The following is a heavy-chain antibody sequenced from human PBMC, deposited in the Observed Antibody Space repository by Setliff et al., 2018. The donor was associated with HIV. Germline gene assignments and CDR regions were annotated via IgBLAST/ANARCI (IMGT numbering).Heavy chain of an antibody. V-gene: IGHV4-61*09. Sequence: SETLSLTCSVSGTSISSGNFYWGWTRQPAGKGLEWIGHIYTDGTIKFNPSLKSRLSISLDTSKNQFYLNLNSVTAADTAIYYCERGGQSSGYGIEYWGQGKLVTVS. CDR2: IYTDGTI. D-gene: IGHD5-12*01. CDR1: GTSISSGNFY. CDR3: ERGGQSSGYGIEY. J-gene: IGHJ4*02.